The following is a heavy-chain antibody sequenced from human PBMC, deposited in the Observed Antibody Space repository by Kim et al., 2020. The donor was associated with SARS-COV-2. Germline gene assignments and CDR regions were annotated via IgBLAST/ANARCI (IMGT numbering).Heavy chain of an antibody. CDR1: GFTFSSYV. Sequence: GGSLRLSCAASGFTFSSYVMRWVRQAPGKGLEWVAGISGSGGNIHYADSVKVRFTISRDNSRNTLYLQMTSLGAEDTATYYCAKVDGAYSWYSALWGRGT. CDR2: ISGSGGNI. V-gene: IGHV3-23*01. D-gene: IGHD2-15*01. J-gene: IGHJ2*01. CDR3: AKVDGAYSWYSAL.